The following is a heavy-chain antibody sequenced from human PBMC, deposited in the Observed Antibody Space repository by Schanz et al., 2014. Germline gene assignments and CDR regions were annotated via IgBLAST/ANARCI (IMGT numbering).Heavy chain of an antibody. D-gene: IGHD6-13*01. V-gene: IGHV3-7*02. CDR3: VSQTGSPNY. J-gene: IGHJ4*02. Sequence: EVQLVESGGGLVQPGGSLRLSCAASGFAVDNYYMSCVRQAPGKGPEWVANIKHDGSVKDYVDSVEGRFTISRDNAKRSLFLQMNSLRVEDTAVYFCVSQTGSPNYWGQGTLVTVSS. CDR2: IKHDGSVK. CDR1: GFAVDNYY.